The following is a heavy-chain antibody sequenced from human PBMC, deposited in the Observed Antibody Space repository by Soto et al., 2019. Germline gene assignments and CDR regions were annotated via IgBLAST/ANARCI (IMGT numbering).Heavy chain of an antibody. CDR1: GGSISSNW. CDR2: IHHSGTT. V-gene: IGHV4-4*02. Sequence: QVQLQESGPGLVKPSGTLSLTCSVSGGSISSNWWSWVRQPPGNGLEWIGEIHHSGTTNYNPSLRSRVTISLDKSKNQLSLNLNSVTAADTAFYDCARHIALATMRGVDYWGQGTLVTVSS. CDR3: ARHIALATMRGVDY. J-gene: IGHJ4*02. D-gene: IGHD6-19*01.